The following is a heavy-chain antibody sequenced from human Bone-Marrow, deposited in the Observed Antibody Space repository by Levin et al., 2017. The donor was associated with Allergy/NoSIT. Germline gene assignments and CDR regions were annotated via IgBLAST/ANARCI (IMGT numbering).Heavy chain of an antibody. CDR2: INPYFFFT. Sequence: ASLNVSCNASLYIFTYYYIHFFLHSPLQCLYFMLLINPYFFFTNYAHNFHFIVTMTRDTSISTAYMVLSRLTSDDTAVFYCATYRSRLDSWGPGTLVTVSS. CDR3: ATYRSRLDS. V-gene: IGHV1-2*06. D-gene: IGHD2-2*02. J-gene: IGHJ4*02. CDR1: LYIFTYYY.